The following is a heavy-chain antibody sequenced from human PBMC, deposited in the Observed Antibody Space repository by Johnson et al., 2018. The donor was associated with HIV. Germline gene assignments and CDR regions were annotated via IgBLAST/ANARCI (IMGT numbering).Heavy chain of an antibody. CDR1: GYTFSGYG. D-gene: IGHD5-18*01. CDR3: ARDGGYSYFAFDM. V-gene: IGHV3-33*01. CDR2: IWKDGKTK. Sequence: QVQLVESGGGVAQPGRSLRLSCTASGYTFSGYGMHWVRQAPGKGLEWLAVIWKDGKTKYYADSVTGRFSISRDDSRSTLYVQMSSLRAEDTAVYYCARDGGYSYFAFDMWGQGTMVTVSS. J-gene: IGHJ3*02.